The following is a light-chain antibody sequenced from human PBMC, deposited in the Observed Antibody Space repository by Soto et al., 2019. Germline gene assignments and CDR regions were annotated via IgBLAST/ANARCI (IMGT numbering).Light chain of an antibody. V-gene: IGKV3-20*01. CDR2: DAS. J-gene: IGKJ4*01. CDR3: QQCSTPPLT. Sequence: EIVLTQSPGTLSLSPGERATLSCRASQIVTNNYVAWYQKKPGQPPRLLIDDASTRATGTPDRFSGGGSGTDFTLTISRLEPEDFAVYYCQQCSTPPLTFGGGTIVELK. CDR1: QIVTNNY.